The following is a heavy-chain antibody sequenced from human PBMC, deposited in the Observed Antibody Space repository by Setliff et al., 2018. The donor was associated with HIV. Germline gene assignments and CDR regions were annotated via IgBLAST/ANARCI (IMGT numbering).Heavy chain of an antibody. V-gene: IGHV3-7*03. J-gene: IGHJ4*02. Sequence: PGGSLRLSCVASGLTFNRYWMSWVRQAPGKGLEWVSNTKYDGSENYYVDSVKGRFTISRDNAKNSLFLQMNSLRAEDTAMYYCAGDPHHPFDYWGQGILVTVSS. CDR3: AGDPHHPFDY. CDR2: TKYDGSEN. CDR1: GLTFNRYW.